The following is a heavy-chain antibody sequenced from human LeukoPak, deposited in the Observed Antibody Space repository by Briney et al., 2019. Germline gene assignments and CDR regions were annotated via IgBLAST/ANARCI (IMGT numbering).Heavy chain of an antibody. CDR1: GFTFSSYA. CDR2: ISGSGGST. Sequence: PGGSLRLSCAASGFTFSSYAMSWVRQAPGKGLEWVSAISGSGGSTYYADSVKGRFTISRDNAKNSLYLQMNSLRAEDTAVYYCASPANYGSGTFDYWGQGTLVTVSS. CDR3: ASPANYGSGTFDY. J-gene: IGHJ4*02. V-gene: IGHV3-23*01. D-gene: IGHD3-10*01.